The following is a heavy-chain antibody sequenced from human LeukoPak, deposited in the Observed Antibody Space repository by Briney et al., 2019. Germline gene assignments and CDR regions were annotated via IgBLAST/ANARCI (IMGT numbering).Heavy chain of an antibody. J-gene: IGHJ6*02. CDR1: RASISIYY. CDR3: ARVSPIAAAGSSYYYAIDV. CDR2: IYYSGST. V-gene: IGHV4-59*12. D-gene: IGHD6-25*01. Sequence: SETLSLTCTVSRASISIYYWSWIRQPPGKGLEWVGYIYYSGSTNYNPSLKSRVAMSVDTSRNQFSLKLNSVTAADTAVYYCARVSPIAAAGSSYYYAIDVWGQGTTVTVSS.